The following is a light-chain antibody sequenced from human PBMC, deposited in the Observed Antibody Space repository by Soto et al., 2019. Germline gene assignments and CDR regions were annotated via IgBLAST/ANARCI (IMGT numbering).Light chain of an antibody. J-gene: IGLJ3*02. CDR2: SDD. CDR1: NSNIGENT. Sequence: QSVLTQPPSASGTPGQRVTISCSGSNSNIGENTVNWYQQVPGTAPQILLYSDDQRPSAVPDRFSGSKAGTSASLAISGLQYGDEADYYCALWDDSLNSWVFGGGTKLTVL. V-gene: IGLV1-44*01. CDR3: ALWDDSLNSWV.